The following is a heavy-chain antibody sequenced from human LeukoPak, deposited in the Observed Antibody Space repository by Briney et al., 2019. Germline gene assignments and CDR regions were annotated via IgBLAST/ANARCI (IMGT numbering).Heavy chain of an antibody. CDR2: IIPIFGTA. Sequence: GSSVTVSCKPSGGTFSRYAISWVRQAPGQGLEWMGGIIPIFGTANYAQKFQGRVTITTDESTSTAYMELSSLRSEDTAVYYCARAGHYYDSNYDYWGQGTLVTVSS. J-gene: IGHJ4*02. V-gene: IGHV1-69*05. CDR3: ARAGHYYDSNYDY. CDR1: GGTFSRYA. D-gene: IGHD3-22*01.